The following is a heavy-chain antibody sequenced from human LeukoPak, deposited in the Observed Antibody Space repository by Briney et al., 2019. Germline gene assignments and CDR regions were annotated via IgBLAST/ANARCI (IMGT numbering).Heavy chain of an antibody. CDR2: ISSSGSTI. Sequence: PGGSLRLSCAASGFTFSSYEMNWVRQAPGKGLEWVSYISSSGSTIYYADSVKGRFTISRDNAKNSLYLQMNSLREEDTAVYYCARGEYNWNYIGGYYYYMDVWGKGTTVTVSS. V-gene: IGHV3-48*03. CDR3: ARGEYNWNYIGGYYYYMDV. J-gene: IGHJ6*03. D-gene: IGHD1-7*01. CDR1: GFTFSSYE.